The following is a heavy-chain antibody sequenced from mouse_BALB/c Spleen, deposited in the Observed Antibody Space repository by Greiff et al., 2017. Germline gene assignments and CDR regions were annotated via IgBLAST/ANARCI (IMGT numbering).Heavy chain of an antibody. Sequence: EVKLEESGGGLVQPGGSMKLSCVASGFTFSNYWMNWVRQSPEKGLEWVAEIRLKSNNYATHYAESVKGRFTISRDDSKSSVYLQMNNLRAEDTGIYYCGSSSYAMDYWGQGTSVTVSS. CDR1: GFTFSNYW. J-gene: IGHJ4*01. CDR3: GSSSYAMDY. CDR2: IRLKSNNYAT. D-gene: IGHD1-1*01. V-gene: IGHV6-6*02.